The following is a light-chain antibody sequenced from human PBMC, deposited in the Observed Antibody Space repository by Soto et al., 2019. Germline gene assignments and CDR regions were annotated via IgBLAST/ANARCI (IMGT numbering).Light chain of an antibody. CDR1: QSVLHSTNNKNY. CDR3: QQYGSSPPYT. J-gene: IGKJ2*01. Sequence: DNVITQSPDSLAVSLGERATINCKSSQSVLHSTNNKNYLAWYQQKPGQPPKLLIYWASTRESGVPDRFSGSGSGTDFTLTISRLEPEDFAVYYCQQYGSSPPYTFGQGTKLEIK. CDR2: WAS. V-gene: IGKV4-1*01.